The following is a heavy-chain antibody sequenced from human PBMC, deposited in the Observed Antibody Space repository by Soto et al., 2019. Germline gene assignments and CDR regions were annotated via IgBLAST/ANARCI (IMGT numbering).Heavy chain of an antibody. CDR3: ARDAFYAGSGRYSYGYSPPRFYAMEV. D-gene: IGHD5-18*01. V-gene: IGHV1-18*01. J-gene: IGHJ6*02. CDR2: ISPYNDDT. CDR1: GYTFINYG. Sequence: QVHLVQSGSEVKKPGASVKVSCKTSGYTFINYGISWVRQAPGQGLEWMGWISPYNDDTKYARNFQGRVTMTTDTSTRTAYMNLRSLRSDDTAIYYCARDAFYAGSGRYSYGYSPPRFYAMEVWGQGTTVTVS.